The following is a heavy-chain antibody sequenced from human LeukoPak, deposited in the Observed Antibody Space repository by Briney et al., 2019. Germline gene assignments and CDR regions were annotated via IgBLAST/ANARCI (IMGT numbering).Heavy chain of an antibody. CDR3: ARGFTYYYDSSGPDAFDI. Sequence: QPGGSLRLSCAASGFTVSSNYMSWVRQAPGKGLEWVSVIYSGGSTYYADSVKGRFTISRDNSKNTLCPQMNSLRAEDTAVYYCARGFTYYYDSSGPDAFDIWGQGTMVTVSS. CDR2: IYSGGST. V-gene: IGHV3-66*01. D-gene: IGHD3-22*01. J-gene: IGHJ3*02. CDR1: GFTVSSNY.